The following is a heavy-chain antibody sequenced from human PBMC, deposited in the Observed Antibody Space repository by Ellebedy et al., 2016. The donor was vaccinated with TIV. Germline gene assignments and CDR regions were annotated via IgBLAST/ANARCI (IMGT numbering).Heavy chain of an antibody. Sequence: ASVKVSXXASGYTFTSYGISWVRQSPGQGLEWVGWISADTGNRNYAQKLQGRVTMTTDTSTSTAYMELRSLRSDDTAVYYCARDRGSGYDWVYWGQGTLVTVSS. CDR2: ISADTGNR. V-gene: IGHV1-18*01. D-gene: IGHD5-12*01. CDR3: ARDRGSGYDWVY. CDR1: GYTFTSYG. J-gene: IGHJ4*02.